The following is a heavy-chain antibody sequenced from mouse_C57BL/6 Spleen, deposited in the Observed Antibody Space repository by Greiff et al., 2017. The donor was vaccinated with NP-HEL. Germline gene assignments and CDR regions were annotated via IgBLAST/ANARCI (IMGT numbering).Heavy chain of an antibody. V-gene: IGHV7-3*01. CDR1: GFTFTDYY. Sequence: EVKLVESGGGLVQPGGSLSLSCAASGFTFTDYYISWVRQPPGKALEWLGFIRNKANGYTTESSAFVQGRFTIARDNSQSILYLQMNALRADDSATYYCARYITGTNYFDDWGKGTTLTVSS. D-gene: IGHD4-1*01. CDR2: IRNKANGYTT. CDR3: ARYITGTNYFDD. J-gene: IGHJ2*01.